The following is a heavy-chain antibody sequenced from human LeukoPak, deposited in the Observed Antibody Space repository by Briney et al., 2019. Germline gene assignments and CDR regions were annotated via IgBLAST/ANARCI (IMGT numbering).Heavy chain of an antibody. D-gene: IGHD5-24*01. J-gene: IGHJ4*02. V-gene: IGHV4-34*01. CDR3: AREVRDGYNYFDY. Sequence: SETLSLTCAVYGGSFSGYYWSWIRQPPGKGLEWIGEINHSGSTNYNPSLKSRVTISVDTSKNQFSLKLSSVTAADTAVYYCAREVRDGYNYFDYWGQGTLVTVSS. CDR1: GGSFSGYY. CDR2: INHSGST.